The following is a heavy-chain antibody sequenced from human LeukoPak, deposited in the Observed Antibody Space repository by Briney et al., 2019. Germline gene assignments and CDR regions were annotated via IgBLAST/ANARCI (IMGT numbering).Heavy chain of an antibody. CDR1: GGSISSGGYY. J-gene: IGHJ4*02. CDR2: IYYSGNT. D-gene: IGHD2-15*01. CDR3: ARARGGSSAYHSDFDY. V-gene: IGHV4-31*03. Sequence: SQTLSLTCTVSGGSISSGGYYWNWIRQLPGKGLEWTGYIYYSGNTYYNPSLKSRVTISVDTSKNQFSLKLSSVTAADTAVYYCARARGGSSAYHSDFDYWGQGTLVTVSS.